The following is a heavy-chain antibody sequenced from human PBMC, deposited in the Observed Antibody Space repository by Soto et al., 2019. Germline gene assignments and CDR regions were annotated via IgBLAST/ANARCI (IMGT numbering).Heavy chain of an antibody. CDR2: ISGSGGST. Sequence: PGGSLRLSCAASGFTFSSCAMNWVRQAPGKGLEWVSAISGSGGSTYYADSVKGRSTISRDNSKNTLYLQMNSLRAEDTAVYYCAKDHYDYIWGSYPVPLAFDIWGQGTMVTVSS. J-gene: IGHJ3*02. V-gene: IGHV3-23*01. CDR1: GFTFSSCA. D-gene: IGHD3-16*02. CDR3: AKDHYDYIWGSYPVPLAFDI.